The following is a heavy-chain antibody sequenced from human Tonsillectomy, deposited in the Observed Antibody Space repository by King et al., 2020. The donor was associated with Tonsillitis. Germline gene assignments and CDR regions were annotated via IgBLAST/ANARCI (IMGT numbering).Heavy chain of an antibody. Sequence: QLVQSGGGVVQPGRSLRLSCAASVFTFSSYGIHWVRQAPGKGLEWVAGISSVGSKKYYADSVRGRFTISRDNSKNTLYLQMNSLRADDTAVYYCAKARQWLVHFDYWGQGTLVTVSS. CDR1: VFTFSSYG. CDR2: ISSVGSKK. D-gene: IGHD6-19*01. CDR3: AKARQWLVHFDY. V-gene: IGHV3-30*18. J-gene: IGHJ4*02.